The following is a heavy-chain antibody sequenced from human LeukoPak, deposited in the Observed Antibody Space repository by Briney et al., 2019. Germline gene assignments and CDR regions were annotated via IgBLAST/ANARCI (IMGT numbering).Heavy chain of an antibody. CDR1: GFTFSSYA. CDR2: ILYSGKI. J-gene: IGHJ4*02. D-gene: IGHD3-10*01. V-gene: IGHV4-39*01. CDR3: AREWFGDLLFDY. Sequence: GSLRLSCAASGFTFSSYAMSWVRQPPGKGLEWIGSILYSGKIYYNPSLKSRVTISVDTSKNQFSLRLNSVTAADTAVYYCAREWFGDLLFDYWGQGTLVTVSS.